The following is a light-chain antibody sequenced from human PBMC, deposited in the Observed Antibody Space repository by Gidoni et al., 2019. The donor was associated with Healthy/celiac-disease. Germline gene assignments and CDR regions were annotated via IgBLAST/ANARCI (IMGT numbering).Light chain of an antibody. CDR1: QSISSY. V-gene: IGKV1-39*01. CDR2: AAS. CDR3: QQSYSTLLT. J-gene: IGKJ4*01. Sequence: DNQMTQSPSSLSASVGDRVTITCRASQSISSYLNWYQQKPGKAPKLLIYAASSLQSGVPSRFSGSGSGTDFTLTISSLQPEDFATYYCQQSYSTLLTFGGXTKVEIK.